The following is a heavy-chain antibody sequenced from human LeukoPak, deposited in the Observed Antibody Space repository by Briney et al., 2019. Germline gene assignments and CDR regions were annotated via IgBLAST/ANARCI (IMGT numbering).Heavy chain of an antibody. V-gene: IGHV1-18*01. D-gene: IGHD2-2*01. CDR2: ISASNGDT. CDR3: ARSRSQPASSSARWFVP. J-gene: IGHJ5*02. CDR1: GYTFTSYG. Sequence: ASVKVSCKASGYTFTSYGISRVRQAPGQGLEWMGWISASNGDTNSAQKLQDRVTMTTDTSTSTAYMELRSLRSDDTAVYFCARSRSQPASSSARWFVPWGHRTLVTFSS.